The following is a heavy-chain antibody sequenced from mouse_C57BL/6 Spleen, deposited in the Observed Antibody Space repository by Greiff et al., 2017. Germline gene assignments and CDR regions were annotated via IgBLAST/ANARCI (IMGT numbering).Heavy chain of an antibody. D-gene: IGHD1-1*01. Sequence: QVQLKESGAELARPGASVKLSCKASGYTFTSYGISWVKQRTGQGLEWIGEIYPRSGNTYYNEKFKGKATLTADKSSSTAYMELRSLPSEDSAVYFCARRGDGSSPEWGQGTLVTVSA. V-gene: IGHV1-81*01. CDR2: IYPRSGNT. J-gene: IGHJ3*02. CDR1: GYTFTSYG. CDR3: ARRGDGSSPE.